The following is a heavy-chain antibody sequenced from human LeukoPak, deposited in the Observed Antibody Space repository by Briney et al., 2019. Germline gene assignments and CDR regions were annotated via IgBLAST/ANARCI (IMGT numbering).Heavy chain of an antibody. V-gene: IGHV4-34*01. CDR1: GGSFNGFY. CDR3: ARGLGREALYDFWSGSVVHDWFDP. CDR2: INHSGST. D-gene: IGHD3-3*01. J-gene: IGHJ5*02. Sequence: SETLSHTCAVYGGSFNGFYWSWIRQLPGKGLDWIAEINHSGSTKYNPSLKSRVTISVDTSKNQFSLELRSVTAADTAVYYCARGLGREALYDFWSGSVVHDWFDPWGKGNLVTVSS.